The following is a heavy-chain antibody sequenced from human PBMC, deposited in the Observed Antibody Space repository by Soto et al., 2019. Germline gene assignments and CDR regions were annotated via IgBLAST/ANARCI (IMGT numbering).Heavy chain of an antibody. V-gene: IGHV3-33*01. CDR2: IWYDGSNK. J-gene: IGHJ4*02. CDR3: ARDRVRFLECLLGNLDY. Sequence: QVQLVESGGGVVQPGRSLRLSCAASGFTFSSYGMHWVRQAPGKGLEWVAVIWYDGSNKYYADSVKGRFTISRDNSKNTLYLQMNSLRAEDTAVYYCARDRVRFLECLLGNLDYWGQGTLVTVSS. D-gene: IGHD3-3*01. CDR1: GFTFSSYG.